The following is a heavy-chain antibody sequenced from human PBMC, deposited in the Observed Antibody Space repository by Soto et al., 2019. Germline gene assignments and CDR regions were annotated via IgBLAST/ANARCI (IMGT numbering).Heavy chain of an antibody. CDR2: IKQDGSEK. CDR3: VQQGGGYCSGGSCYGFDP. CDR1: GFTFSSYW. D-gene: IGHD2-15*01. V-gene: IGHV3-7*01. Sequence: GESLKISCAASGFTFSSYWMSWVRQAPGKGLEWVANIKQDGSEKYYVDSVKGRFTISRDNAKNSLYLQMNSLRAEDTAVYYCVQQGGGYCSGGSCYGFDPWGQGTLVTVSS. J-gene: IGHJ5*02.